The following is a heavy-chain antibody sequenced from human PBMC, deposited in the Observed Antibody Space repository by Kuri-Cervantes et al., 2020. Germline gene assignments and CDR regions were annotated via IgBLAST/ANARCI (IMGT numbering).Heavy chain of an antibody. J-gene: IGHJ5*02. CDR2: IYYSGST. D-gene: IGHD3-22*01. CDR3: ARDDRRNWFDP. CDR1: GGSISSGSYY. V-gene: IGHV4-31*02. Sequence: LRLSCTVSGGSISSGSYYWSWIRQPPGKGLEWIGYIYYSGSTYYNPSLKSRVTISVDTSKNQFSLKLSSVTAADTAVYYCARDDRRNWFDPWGQGALVTVSS.